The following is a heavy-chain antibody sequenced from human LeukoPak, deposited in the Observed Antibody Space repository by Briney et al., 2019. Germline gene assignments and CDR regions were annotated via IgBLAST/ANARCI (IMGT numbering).Heavy chain of an antibody. CDR2: IYYSGST. V-gene: IGHV4-39*01. CDR1: GDSIGTGSYY. CDR3: ARTPSMNTIFGVVIIPIFDY. D-gene: IGHD3-3*01. J-gene: IGHJ4*02. Sequence: ASETLSLTCSVSGDSIGTGSYYWGWIRQPPGKGLEWIGSIYYSGSTYYNPSLKSRVTISVDTSKNQFSLKLSSVTAADTAVYYCARTPSMNTIFGVVIIPIFDYWGQGTLVTVSS.